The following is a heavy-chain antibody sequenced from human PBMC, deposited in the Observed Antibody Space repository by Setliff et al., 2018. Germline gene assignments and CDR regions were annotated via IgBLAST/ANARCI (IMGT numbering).Heavy chain of an antibody. J-gene: IGHJ5*02. CDR1: GYSFTTYA. Sequence: ASVKVSCKASGYSFTTYAMSWMRQAPGQGLEWMGWINPNSDGTKYAQQFQGRVTLTRDTSITTVYMELSRLRSDDTAVYYCVREGLSFGPGCCPNWLDPWGQGTLVTVSS. CDR3: VREGLSFGPGCCPNWLDP. V-gene: IGHV1-2*02. D-gene: IGHD3-3*01. CDR2: INPNSDGT.